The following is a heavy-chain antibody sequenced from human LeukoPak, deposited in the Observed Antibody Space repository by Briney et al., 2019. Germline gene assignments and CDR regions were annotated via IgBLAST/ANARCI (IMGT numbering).Heavy chain of an antibody. D-gene: IGHD3-22*01. CDR3: ARVEDSSGYYHSSFDY. CDR1: GGTFSSYA. V-gene: IGHV1-69*13. J-gene: IGHJ4*02. Sequence: GASVKVSCKASGGTFSSYAISWVRQALGQGLEWMGGIIPIFGTANYAQKFQGRVTITADESTSTAYMELSSLRSEDTAVYYCARVEDSSGYYHSSFDYWGQGTLVTVSS. CDR2: IIPIFGTA.